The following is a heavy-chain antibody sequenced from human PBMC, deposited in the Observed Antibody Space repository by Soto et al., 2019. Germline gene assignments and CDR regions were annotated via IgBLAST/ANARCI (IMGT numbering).Heavy chain of an antibody. Sequence: PGGSLILSCAASGFTFSSYAMHWVRQAPGKGLEYVSAISSNGGSTYYANSVKGRFTISRDNSKNTLYLQMGSLRAEDMAVYYCARGGHVTMVRGADLDPYYYYGMDVWGQGTTVTVSS. CDR1: GFTFSSYA. CDR3: ARGGHVTMVRGADLDPYYYYGMDV. CDR2: ISSNGGST. D-gene: IGHD3-10*01. V-gene: IGHV3-64*01. J-gene: IGHJ6*02.